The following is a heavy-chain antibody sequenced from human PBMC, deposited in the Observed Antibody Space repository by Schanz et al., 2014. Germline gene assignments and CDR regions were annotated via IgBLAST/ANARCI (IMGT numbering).Heavy chain of an antibody. CDR3: AKQIHYDILTVTRN. J-gene: IGHJ4*02. CDR1: GFTISSYS. D-gene: IGHD3-9*01. Sequence: VQLLQFGGGVVQPGRSLRLSCAASGFTISSYSMNWVRQAPGKGLEWVSAISGSGGSTYYADSVKGRFTISRDNSKNTLYLQMNSLRAEDTAVYYCAKQIHYDILTVTRNWGQGTLVTVSS. CDR2: ISGSGGST. V-gene: IGHV3-23*01.